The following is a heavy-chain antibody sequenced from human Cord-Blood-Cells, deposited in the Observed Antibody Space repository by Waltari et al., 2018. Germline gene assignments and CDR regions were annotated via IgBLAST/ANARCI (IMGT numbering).Heavy chain of an antibody. D-gene: IGHD5-12*01. V-gene: IGHV1-69*01. CDR2: IIPIFCTA. CDR1: GGTFSSYA. J-gene: IGHJ4*02. Sequence: QVQLVQSGAEVKKPGSSVKVSCKASGGTFSSYAISWVRQAPGQGLEWMGGIIPIFCTANYAQKCQGRVTITADESTSTAYMELSSLRSEDTAVYYCARARDGYNYNYFDYWGQGTLVTVSS. CDR3: ARARDGYNYNYFDY.